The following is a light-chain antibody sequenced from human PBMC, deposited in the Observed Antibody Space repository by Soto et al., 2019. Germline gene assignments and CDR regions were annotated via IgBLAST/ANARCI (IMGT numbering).Light chain of an antibody. J-gene: IGLJ2*01. V-gene: IGLV2-14*01. CDR1: SGDIGGYNY. CDR2: EVT. CDR3: SSFSADTTPVL. Sequence: QSVLTQPASVSGSPGQSITISCTGTSGDIGGYNYVSWYQQHPGKAPKLLISEVTNRPSGVSNRFSGSESGNTASLTISGLQAEDEADYYCSSFSADTTPVLFGGGTKLTVL.